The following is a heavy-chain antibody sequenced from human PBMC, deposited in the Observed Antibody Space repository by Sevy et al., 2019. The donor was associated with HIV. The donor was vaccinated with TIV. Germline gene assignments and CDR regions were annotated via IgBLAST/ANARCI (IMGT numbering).Heavy chain of an antibody. CDR1: GFDFNHYG. Sequence: GGSLRLSCAASGFDFNHYGIYWVRQAPGRGLEWVSFISNSGSDQYYAVSVKGGFTISRHYSNNTVYLEMQSLRSDDTATYFCAKAHIATWWTLDYWGQGTTVTVSS. D-gene: IGHD2-21*01. CDR3: AKAHIATWWTLDY. V-gene: IGHV3-30*18. J-gene: IGHJ4*02. CDR2: ISNSGSDQ.